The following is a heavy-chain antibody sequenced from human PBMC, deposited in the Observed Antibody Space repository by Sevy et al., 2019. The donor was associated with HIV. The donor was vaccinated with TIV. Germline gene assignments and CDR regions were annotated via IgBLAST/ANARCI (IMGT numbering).Heavy chain of an antibody. CDR1: GGSITSLY. J-gene: IGHJ4*02. CDR3: AGENAWGRGYS. CDR2: IYYNGHI. D-gene: IGHD7-27*01. Sequence: SETLSLTCTVSGGSITSLYWNWIRQPPVKGLEWIANIYYNGHINYNPSLKSRVTLSLDTSKNQCSLRLSSGTAAETDMYYCAGENAWGRGYSWGQGTLVTVSS. V-gene: IGHV4-59*08.